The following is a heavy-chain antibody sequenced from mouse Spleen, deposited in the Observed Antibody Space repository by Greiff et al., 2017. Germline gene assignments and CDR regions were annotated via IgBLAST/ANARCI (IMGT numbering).Heavy chain of an antibody. V-gene: IGHV3-6*01. D-gene: IGHD2-4*01. CDR3: ARDQDYPYAMDY. Sequence: EVKLQESGPGLVKPSQSLSLTCSVTGYSITSGYYWNWIRQFPGNKLEWMGYISYDGSNNYNPSLKNRISITRDTSKNQFFLKLNSVTTEDTATYYCARDQDYPYAMDYWGQGTSVTVSS. CDR2: ISYDGSN. J-gene: IGHJ4*01. CDR1: GYSITSGYY.